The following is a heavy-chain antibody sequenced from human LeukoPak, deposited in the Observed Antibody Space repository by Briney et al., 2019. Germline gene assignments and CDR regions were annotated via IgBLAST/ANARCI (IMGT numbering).Heavy chain of an antibody. CDR2: ISYDGSNK. V-gene: IGHV3-30-3*01. D-gene: IGHD6-19*01. CDR3: ARRPVAGPDY. CDR1: GFTFSSYA. J-gene: IGHJ4*02. Sequence: GGSLRLYCAASGFTFSSYAMHWVRQAPGKGLEWVAVISYDGSNKYYADSVKGRFTISRDNSKNTLYLQMNSLRAEDTAVYYCARRPVAGPDYWGQGTLVTVSS.